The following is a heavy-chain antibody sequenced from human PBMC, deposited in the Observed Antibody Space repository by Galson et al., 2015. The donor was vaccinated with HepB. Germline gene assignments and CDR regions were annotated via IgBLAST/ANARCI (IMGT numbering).Heavy chain of an antibody. V-gene: IGHV3-33*08. Sequence: SLRLSCAASGFTFTDHGMLWVRQAPGKGLEGVATIWYDGSKKYYKDSAKGRFIISRDNSRNTVYLQMNSLRAEDTAVYYCARDDCSTTSCLAYWGQGTLVTVSS. CDR2: IWYDGSKK. CDR3: ARDDCSTTSCLAY. CDR1: GFTFTDHG. D-gene: IGHD2-2*01. J-gene: IGHJ4*02.